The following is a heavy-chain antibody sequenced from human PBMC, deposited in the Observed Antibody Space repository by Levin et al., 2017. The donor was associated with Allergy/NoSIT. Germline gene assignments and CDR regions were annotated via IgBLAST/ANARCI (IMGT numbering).Heavy chain of an antibody. J-gene: IGHJ6*02. Sequence: PGGSLRLSCAASGFTFSSYWMSWVRQAPGKGLEWVANIKQDGSEKYYVDSVKGRFTISRDNAKNSLYLQMNSLRAEDTAVYYCARDARQQLELYYYYYGMDVWGQGTTVTVSS. CDR3: ARDARQQLELYYYYYGMDV. D-gene: IGHD6-13*01. CDR2: IKQDGSEK. V-gene: IGHV3-7*01. CDR1: GFTFSSYW.